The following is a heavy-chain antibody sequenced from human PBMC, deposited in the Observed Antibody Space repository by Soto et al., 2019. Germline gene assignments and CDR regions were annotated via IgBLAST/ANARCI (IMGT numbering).Heavy chain of an antibody. CDR2: ITGNGRNT. CDR3: AKNGLSTSPSAIDS. CDR1: GFSFSRHG. J-gene: IGHJ4*02. V-gene: IGHV3-23*01. D-gene: IGHD2-8*01. Sequence: GSLRLCCATSGFSFSRHGMSWVRPAPGKGLDWVSGITGNGRNTYYADSVKGRFTISRDNSKNTLFLQMKSLRADDTATYYCAKNGLSTSPSAIDSWGQGTLVTVSS.